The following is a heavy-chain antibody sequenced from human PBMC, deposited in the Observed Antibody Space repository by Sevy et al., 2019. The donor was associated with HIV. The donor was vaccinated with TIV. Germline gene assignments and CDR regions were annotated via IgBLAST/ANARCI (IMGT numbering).Heavy chain of an antibody. CDR3: TTDHSSGWSESFQH. CDR1: GFTFSNAW. V-gene: IGHV3-15*01. CDR2: IKSKTDGGTT. Sequence: GGSLRLSCAASGFTFSNAWMSWVRQAPGKGLEWVGRIKSKTDGGTTDYAAPVKGRFTISRDDSKNTLYLQMNSLKTEDTAVYYCTTDHSSGWSESFQHWGQGTLVTVSS. J-gene: IGHJ1*01. D-gene: IGHD6-19*01.